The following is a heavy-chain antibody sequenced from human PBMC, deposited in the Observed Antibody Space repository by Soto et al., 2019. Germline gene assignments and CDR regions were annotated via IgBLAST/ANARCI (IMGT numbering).Heavy chain of an antibody. Sequence: EVQLLESWGGLVQPGGSLRLSCAASGFTCRSYAMSWVRQAPGKGLEWVSGISGSGGSTYYAEAVKGRFTLSRDNTKNPLDLHMNSLRVEDTAVYYCAQCSGLEPNYYGMDVWGQCTKVTVSS. D-gene: IGHD1-1*01. J-gene: IGHJ6*02. CDR2: ISGSGGST. CDR1: GFTCRSYA. V-gene: IGHV3-23*01. CDR3: AQCSGLEPNYYGMDV.